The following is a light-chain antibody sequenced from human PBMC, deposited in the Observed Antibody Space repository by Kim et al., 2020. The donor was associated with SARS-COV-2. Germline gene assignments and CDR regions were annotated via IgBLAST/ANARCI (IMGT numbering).Light chain of an antibody. CDR1: SLRNYF. CDR3: NSRDSSGNHVV. J-gene: IGLJ2*01. CDR2: GKN. V-gene: IGLV3-19*01. Sequence: SSELTQDPAVSVALGQTVRITCQGDSLRNYFASWYQQKPGQAPVLVIYGKNNRPSGIPDRFSGSSSGNTASLTIPGAQAEDEADYYCNSRDSSGNHVVFG.